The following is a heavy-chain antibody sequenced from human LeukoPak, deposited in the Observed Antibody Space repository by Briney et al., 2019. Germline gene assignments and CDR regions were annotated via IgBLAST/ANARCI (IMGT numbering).Heavy chain of an antibody. V-gene: IGHV1-69*13. CDR3: ARGLRFLEWFPTFDY. Sequence: ASVKVSCKASGGTFSSYAISWVRQAPGQGLEWMGGIIPIFGTANYAQKFQGRVTITADESTSTAYMELSSLRSVDTAVYYCARGLRFLEWFPTFDYWGQGTLVTVSS. D-gene: IGHD3-3*01. J-gene: IGHJ4*02. CDR2: IIPIFGTA. CDR1: GGTFSSYA.